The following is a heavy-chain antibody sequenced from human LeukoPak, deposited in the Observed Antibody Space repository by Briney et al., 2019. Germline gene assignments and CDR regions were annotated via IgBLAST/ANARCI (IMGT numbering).Heavy chain of an antibody. Sequence: PSETLSLTCTVSGGSIGSSSYYWGWIRQPPGKGLEWIGSIYYSGSTYYNPSLKSRVTISVDPSKNQFSLKLNSATAADTAVYYCARVFDILTGYAGGNWFDPWGQGTLVTVSS. V-gene: IGHV4-39*07. J-gene: IGHJ5*02. CDR1: GGSIGSSSYY. D-gene: IGHD3-9*01. CDR3: ARVFDILTGYAGGNWFDP. CDR2: IYYSGST.